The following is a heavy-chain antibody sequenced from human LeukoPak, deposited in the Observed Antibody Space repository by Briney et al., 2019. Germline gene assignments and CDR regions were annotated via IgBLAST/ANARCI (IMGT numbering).Heavy chain of an antibody. CDR2: IYYSGTT. D-gene: IGHD6-13*01. J-gene: IGHJ6*03. CDR3: ARDSSSWYYYYYMDV. V-gene: IGHV4-39*07. Sequence: SETLSLTCTVSGGSISSSSRYWGWIRQPPGKGLEWIGSIYYSGTTYDNPSLKSRVTISVDTSKNQFSLKLSSVTAADTAVYYCARDSSSWYYYYYMDVWGKGTTVTISS. CDR1: GGSISSSSRY.